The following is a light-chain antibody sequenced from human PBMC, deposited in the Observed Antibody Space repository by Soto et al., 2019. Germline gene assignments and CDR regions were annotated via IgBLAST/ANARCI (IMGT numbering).Light chain of an antibody. CDR3: SSYTSSSSPLV. CDR1: SSDVGSYNF. Sequence: QSVLTQPASVSGSPGQSVTISCTGSSSDVGSYNFVSWHQQHPGKAPKLIIYEVSNRPSGVSNRFSGSKSGNTASLTISGLQAEDEADYYCSSYTSSSSPLVFGGGTKVTVL. J-gene: IGLJ2*01. V-gene: IGLV2-14*01. CDR2: EVS.